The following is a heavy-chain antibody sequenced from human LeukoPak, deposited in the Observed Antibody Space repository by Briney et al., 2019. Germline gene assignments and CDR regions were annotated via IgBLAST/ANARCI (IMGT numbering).Heavy chain of an antibody. CDR1: GYTLTELS. D-gene: IGHD3-22*01. CDR3: ATGGYYYDSSGYYY. V-gene: IGHV1-24*01. J-gene: IGHJ4*02. CDR2: FDPEDGET. Sequence: GASVKVSCKVSGYTLTELSMHWVRQAPGKGLEWMGGFDPEDGETIYAQKFQGRVTMTEDTSTDTAYMELSSLRSEDTAVYYCATGGYYYDSSGYYYWGQGTLVTVSS.